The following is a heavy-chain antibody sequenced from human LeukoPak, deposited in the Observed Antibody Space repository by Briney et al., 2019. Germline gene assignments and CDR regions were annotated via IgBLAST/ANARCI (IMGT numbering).Heavy chain of an antibody. CDR1: GYIFTSYG. V-gene: IGHV1-18*01. CDR3: ARDRRYCSTTSCPNWFDP. J-gene: IGHJ5*02. D-gene: IGHD2-2*01. CDR2: ISAYNVNT. Sequence: ASVKVSCKASGYIFTSYGISWVRQAPGQGLEWMGWISAYNVNTNYAQKLQGRVTMTTDTSTSTAYMELRSLRSDHTAVYYCARDRRYCSTTSCPNWFDPWGQGTLVTVSS.